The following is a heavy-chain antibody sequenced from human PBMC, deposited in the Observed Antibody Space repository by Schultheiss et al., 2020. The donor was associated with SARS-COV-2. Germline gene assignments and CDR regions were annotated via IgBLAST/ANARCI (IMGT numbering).Heavy chain of an antibody. CDR3: ARGGFFEEGADAFDI. CDR2: INHSGST. V-gene: IGHV4-34*01. Sequence: GSLRLSCTVSGGSISSYYWSWIRQPPGKGLEWIGEINHSGSTNYNPSLKSRVTISVDTSKNQFSLKLSSVTAADTAVYYCARGGFFEEGADAFDIWGQGTMVTVSS. J-gene: IGHJ3*02. D-gene: IGHD3-3*01. CDR1: GGSISSYY.